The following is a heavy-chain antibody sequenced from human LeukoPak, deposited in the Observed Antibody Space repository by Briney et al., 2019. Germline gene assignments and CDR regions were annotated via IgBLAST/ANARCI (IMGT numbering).Heavy chain of an antibody. CDR3: AKDISPITMVRGVIVGFDY. D-gene: IGHD3-10*01. J-gene: IGHJ4*02. Sequence: GGSLRLSCAASGFIFDDYAMHWVRQAPGKGLEWVSGVSWNSGSIGYAYSVKGRFTISRDNAKNSLYLQMNSLRAEDTALYYCAKDISPITMVRGVIVGFDYWGQGTLVTVSS. V-gene: IGHV3-9*01. CDR1: GFIFDDYA. CDR2: VSWNSGSI.